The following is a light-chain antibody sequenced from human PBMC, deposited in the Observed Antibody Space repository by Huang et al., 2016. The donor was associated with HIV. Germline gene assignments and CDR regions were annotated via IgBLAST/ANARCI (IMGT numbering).Light chain of an antibody. CDR3: QQSSNWPPIYT. CDR2: RTS. Sequence: EVVMTQSPDTLSVSPRERATLSCKTSQSINNNLAWYQQQPGQAPRPLIYRTSTRATGVPAGFSGGGSGTEFTLTISSLQSEDFGIYYCQQSSNWPPIYTFGQGTKLEI. CDR1: QSINNN. J-gene: IGKJ2*01. V-gene: IGKV3-15*01.